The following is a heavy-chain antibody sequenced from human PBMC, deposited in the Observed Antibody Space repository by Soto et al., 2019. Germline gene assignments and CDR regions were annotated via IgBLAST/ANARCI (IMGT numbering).Heavy chain of an antibody. J-gene: IGHJ4*02. V-gene: IGHV3-21*01. CDR1: GFTFSSYS. D-gene: IGHD5-18*01. Sequence: DVQLVESGGGLVQPGGSLRLSCAASGFTFSSYSMNWVRQAPGKGLEWVSSISSSRRYIYYADSVKGRFTISRDNAKNALYLQMNGLRAEDTAVYYCARDQPGYSYGYGLGYWGQGTLVTVSS. CDR3: ARDQPGYSYGYGLGY. CDR2: ISSSRRYI.